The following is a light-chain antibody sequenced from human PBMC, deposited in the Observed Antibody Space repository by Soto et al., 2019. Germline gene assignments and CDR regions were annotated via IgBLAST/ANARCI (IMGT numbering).Light chain of an antibody. CDR3: QHFCSYPLT. CDR1: QSVRNKN. J-gene: IGKJ4*01. V-gene: IGKV3-20*01. CDR2: GAS. Sequence: EIVLTQSPGTLSLSPGERATLSCRASQSVRNKNLAWYQQKPGQAPRFLIYGASTRATGIPDRFSGGGSGTDFTFTISRLEPEDFAGYYCQHFCSYPLTFAGGTKVEIK.